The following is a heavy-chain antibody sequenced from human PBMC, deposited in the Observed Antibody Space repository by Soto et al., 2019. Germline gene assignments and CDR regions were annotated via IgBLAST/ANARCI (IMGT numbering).Heavy chain of an antibody. V-gene: IGHV3-30*03. D-gene: IGHD1-26*01. Sequence: PGGSLRLSCAASGFTFSSYGMHWVRQAPGKGLEWVAVISYDGSNKYYADSVKGRFTISRDNSKNTLYLQMNSLRAEDTAVYYCASTKAGGSYPHYDAFDIWGQGTMVTVSS. CDR3: ASTKAGGSYPHYDAFDI. CDR1: GFTFSSYG. CDR2: ISYDGSNK. J-gene: IGHJ3*02.